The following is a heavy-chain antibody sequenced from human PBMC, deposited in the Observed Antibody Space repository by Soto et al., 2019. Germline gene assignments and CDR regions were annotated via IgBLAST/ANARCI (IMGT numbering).Heavy chain of an antibody. V-gene: IGHV3-9*01. CDR3: VKDRQWFGEVYQYYGMAV. CDR1: GFTFGDYA. J-gene: IGHJ6*02. CDR2: ISWNSIDV. D-gene: IGHD3-10*01. Sequence: PGGSLRLSCEGSGFTFGDYALYWVRQVPGKGLEWVAYISWNSIDVGYADSVKGRFTISRDNAKNSLYLQMNSLRPEDTALYYCVKDRQWFGEVYQYYGMAVWGQGTAVPVYS.